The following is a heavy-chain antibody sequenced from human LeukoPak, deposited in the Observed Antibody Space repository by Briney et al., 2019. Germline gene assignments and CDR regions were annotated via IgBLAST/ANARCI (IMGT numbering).Heavy chain of an antibody. J-gene: IGHJ4*02. CDR3: AREIVGTIKSYFDY. CDR2: IRQDGDLK. Sequence: GGSLRLSCTGSGFTFSSYWMSWVRQAPGRGLEWVANIRQDGDLKHYVDSVRGRFTISRDNAENSLYLQMNSLRAEDTAIYYCAREIVGTIKSYFDYWGQGTLVTASS. CDR1: GFTFSSYW. V-gene: IGHV3-7*01. D-gene: IGHD1-26*01.